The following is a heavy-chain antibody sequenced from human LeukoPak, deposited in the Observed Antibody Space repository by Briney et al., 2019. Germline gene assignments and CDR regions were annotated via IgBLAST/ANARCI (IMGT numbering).Heavy chain of an antibody. CDR1: GFTVSSNY. J-gene: IGHJ3*02. V-gene: IGHV3-64*01. CDR2: ISSNGGTT. Sequence: GGSLRLSCVGSGFTVSSNYMNWVRQAPGKGLEYVSAISSNGGTTFYASSVKGRFTISRDNSKNTLYLQMGSLRAEDMAVYYCARPYSSTWYFAFDIWGQGTMVTVSS. D-gene: IGHD6-13*01. CDR3: ARPYSSTWYFAFDI.